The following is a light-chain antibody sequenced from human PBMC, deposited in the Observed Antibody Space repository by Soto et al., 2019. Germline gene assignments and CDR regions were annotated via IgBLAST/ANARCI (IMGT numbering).Light chain of an antibody. V-gene: IGLV2-23*01. CDR3: CSLRV. Sequence: QSALTQPASVSGSPGQSITISCTGTSSDVGSYNLVSWYQQHPGKAPKLMIYEGSKRPSGVSNRFSGSKSGNTASLTSSGLQAEDEADYYCCSLRVFGTGTKLTVL. CDR2: EGS. CDR1: SSDVGSYNL. J-gene: IGLJ1*01.